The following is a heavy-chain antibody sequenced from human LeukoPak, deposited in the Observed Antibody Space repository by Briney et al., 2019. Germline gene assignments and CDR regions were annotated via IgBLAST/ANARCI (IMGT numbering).Heavy chain of an antibody. D-gene: IGHD5-12*01. V-gene: IGHV5-10-1*01. CDR2: IDPSDSYT. J-gene: IGHJ6*02. Sequence: GESLKISCKGSGYSFTSYWISWVRQMPGKGLEWMGRIDPSDSYTNYSPSFQGHVTISVDKSISTAYLQWSSLKASDTAMYYCARSITPTDYYGMDVWGQGTTVTVSS. CDR1: GYSFTSYW. CDR3: ARSITPTDYYGMDV.